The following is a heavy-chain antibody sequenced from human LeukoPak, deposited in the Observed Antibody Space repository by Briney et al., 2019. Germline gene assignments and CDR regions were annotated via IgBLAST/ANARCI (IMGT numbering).Heavy chain of an antibody. D-gene: IGHD3-22*01. V-gene: IGHV1-2*04. CDR1: GYTFTSYA. Sequence: GASVKVSCKASGYTFTSYAMHWVRQAPGQRLEWMGWINLNSGGTNYAQKFQGWVTMTRDTSISTAYMELSRLRSDDTAVYYCARCAQDYYDSSGYGEHAFDIWGQGTMVTVSS. CDR3: ARCAQDYYDSSGYGEHAFDI. J-gene: IGHJ3*02. CDR2: INLNSGGT.